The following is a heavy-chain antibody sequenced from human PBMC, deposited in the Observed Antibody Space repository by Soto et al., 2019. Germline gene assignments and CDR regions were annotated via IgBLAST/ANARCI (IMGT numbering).Heavy chain of an antibody. V-gene: IGHV4-59*01. CDR1: GGSISSYY. J-gene: IGHJ5*02. Sequence: QVQLQESGPGLVKPSETLSLTCTVSGGSISSYYWSWIRQPPGKGLEWIGYIYYSGSTNYNPSLKSRVTISVETSKNQFSLKLSSVTAADTAVYYCAGETYSSSWDNWFDPWGQGTLVTVSS. CDR2: IYYSGST. D-gene: IGHD6-13*01. CDR3: AGETYSSSWDNWFDP.